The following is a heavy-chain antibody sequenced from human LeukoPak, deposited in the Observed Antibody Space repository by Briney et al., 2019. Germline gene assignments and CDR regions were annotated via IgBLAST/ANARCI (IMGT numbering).Heavy chain of an antibody. CDR2: IYSSGST. Sequence: SETLSLTCTVSGGSISSYYWSWIRQPAGRGLEWIGRIYSSGSTSYNPSLKSRVIMSGDTSKNQFSLKLTSVTAADTAVYYCTREPLPWGQGTLVTVSS. V-gene: IGHV4-4*07. CDR3: TREPLP. CDR1: GGSISSYY. J-gene: IGHJ4*02.